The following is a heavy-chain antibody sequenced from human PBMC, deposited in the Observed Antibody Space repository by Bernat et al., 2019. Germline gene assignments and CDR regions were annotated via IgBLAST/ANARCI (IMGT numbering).Heavy chain of an antibody. J-gene: IGHJ3*02. CDR3: ARGRLPTAGIDAFDI. V-gene: IGHV3-11*06. CDR1: GFTFSDYY. Sequence: QVQLVESGGGLVKPGGSLRLSCAASGFTFSDYYMSWIRQAPGKGLEWVSYITGSSYTNYADSVKGRFTISRDNPENSLFLLMNSLRAEDTAVYYCARGRLPTAGIDAFDIWGQGTMVTVSS. D-gene: IGHD3-10*01. CDR2: ITGSSYT.